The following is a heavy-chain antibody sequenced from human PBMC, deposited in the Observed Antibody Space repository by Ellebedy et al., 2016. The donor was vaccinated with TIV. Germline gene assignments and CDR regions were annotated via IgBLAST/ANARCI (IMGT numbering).Heavy chain of an antibody. CDR1: GGSFSGNY. CDR2: INHSGST. J-gene: IGHJ5*02. V-gene: IGHV4-34*01. Sequence: GSLRLSCAVYGGSFSGNYWDWIRQSPEKGLEWIGEINHSGSTNYNPSLKSRVSISVDTSKNQFSLRLSSVTAADTAVYYCARSKYSGSYFNWFDPWGQGTPVTVSS. D-gene: IGHD1-26*01. CDR3: ARSKYSGSYFNWFDP.